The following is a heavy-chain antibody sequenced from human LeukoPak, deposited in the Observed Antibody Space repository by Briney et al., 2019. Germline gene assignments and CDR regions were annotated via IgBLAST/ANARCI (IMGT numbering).Heavy chain of an antibody. J-gene: IGHJ2*01. Sequence: PSETLSLTCTVSGGSISSGDYYWSWIRQPPGKGLEWIGYIYYSGSTYYNPSLKSRVTISVDTSKNQFSLKLSSVTAADTVVYYCARVRGYSSIRWYFDLWGRGTLVTVSS. D-gene: IGHD6-13*01. CDR1: GGSISSGDYY. CDR3: ARVRGYSSIRWYFDL. V-gene: IGHV4-30-4*01. CDR2: IYYSGST.